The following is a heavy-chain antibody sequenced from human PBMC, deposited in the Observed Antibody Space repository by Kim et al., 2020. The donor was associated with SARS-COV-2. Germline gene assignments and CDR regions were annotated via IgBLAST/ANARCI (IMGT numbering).Heavy chain of an antibody. J-gene: IGHJ4*02. V-gene: IGHV3-53*01. Sequence: DSVKGLFTIARDNSKITLYLQMSSLSAEDTAVYYCARGELWFGELFPFDYWGQGTLVTVSS. CDR3: ARGELWFGELFPFDY. D-gene: IGHD3-10*01.